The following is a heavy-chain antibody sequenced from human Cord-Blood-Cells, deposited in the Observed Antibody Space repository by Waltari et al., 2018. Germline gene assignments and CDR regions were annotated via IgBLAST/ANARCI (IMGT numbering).Heavy chain of an antibody. Sequence: EVQLVESGGGLIQPGGSLRLSCAASGFTVSSNYLSWLRQAPGKGLEWVSVIYSGGSTYYAYSVKGRFTISRDNSKNTLYLQMNSLRAEDMAVYYCARARGFWSGCDYWGQGTLVTVSS. CDR1: GFTVSSNY. CDR3: ARARGFWSGCDY. D-gene: IGHD3-3*01. V-gene: IGHV3-53*01. J-gene: IGHJ4*02. CDR2: IYSGGST.